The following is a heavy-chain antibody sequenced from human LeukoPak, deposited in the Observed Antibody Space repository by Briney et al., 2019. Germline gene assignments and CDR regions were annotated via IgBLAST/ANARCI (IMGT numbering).Heavy chain of an antibody. CDR1: GGSFSGDY. D-gene: IGHD5-18*01. CDR3: ARGPRGYSYGYFDY. V-gene: IGHV4-34*01. Sequence: SETLSLTCAVYGGSFSGDYWSWIRQPPGKGLEWIGEINHSGSTNYNPSLKSRVTISVDTSKNQFSLKLSSVTAADTAVYYCARGPRGYSYGYFDYWGQGTLVTVSS. J-gene: IGHJ4*02. CDR2: INHSGST.